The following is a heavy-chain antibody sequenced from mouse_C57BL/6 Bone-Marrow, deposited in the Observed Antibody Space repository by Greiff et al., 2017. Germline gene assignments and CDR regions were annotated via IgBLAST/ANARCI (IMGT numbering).Heavy chain of an antibody. Sequence: EVHLVESGGGLVQPGGSLSLSCAASGFTFTDYYMSWVRQPPGKALEWLGFIRHKANGYTTEYSASVKCRFTISRDNSQSTLYLQMNALRAEDSATYYCARYSTRGLEYWGQGTLVTVSA. J-gene: IGHJ3*01. V-gene: IGHV7-3*01. CDR1: GFTFTDYY. CDR3: ARYSTRGLEY. D-gene: IGHD5-1*01. CDR2: IRHKANGYTT.